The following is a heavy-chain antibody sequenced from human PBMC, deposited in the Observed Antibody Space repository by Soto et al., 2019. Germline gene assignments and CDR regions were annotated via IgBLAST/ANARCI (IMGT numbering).Heavy chain of an antibody. J-gene: IGHJ6*02. V-gene: IGHV1-2*04. CDR2: INPNSGGT. CDR3: ARDQKVGATTGDYYYYGMDV. D-gene: IGHD1-26*01. Sequence: ASVKVSCKASGYTFTGYYMHWVRQAPGQGLEWMGWINPNSGGTNYAQKFQGWVTMTRDTSISTAYMELSRLRSDDTAVYYCARDQKVGATTGDYYYYGMDVWGQGTTVTVSS. CDR1: GYTFTGYY.